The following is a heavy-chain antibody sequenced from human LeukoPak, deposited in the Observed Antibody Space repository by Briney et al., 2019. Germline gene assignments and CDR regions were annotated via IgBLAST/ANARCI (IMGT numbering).Heavy chain of an antibody. D-gene: IGHD5-18*01. CDR1: GFTFSSYA. J-gene: IGHJ4*02. V-gene: IGHV3-30*04. CDR2: ISYDGSNK. CDR3: AKDPEGYSYGYSLFDY. Sequence: GGSLRLSGAASGFTFSSYAMHWVRQAPGKGLEWVAVISYDGSNKYYADSVKGRFTISRDNSKNTLYMQMNSLRTEDTAMYYCAKDPEGYSYGYSLFDYWGQGTLVTVSS.